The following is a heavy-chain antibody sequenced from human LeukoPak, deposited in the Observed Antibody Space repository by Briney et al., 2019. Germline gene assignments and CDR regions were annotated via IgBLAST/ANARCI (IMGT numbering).Heavy chain of an antibody. CDR2: INPNSGGT. D-gene: IGHD4/OR15-4a*01. CDR3: ARGHYGGNPYYFDY. Sequence: ASVTVSCKASGHTFTGYYMHWVRQAPAQGLEWMGRINPNSGGTNYAQKFQGRVTMTRDTSISTAYMELSRLRSDDTAVYYCARGHYGGNPYYFDYWGQGTLVTVSS. J-gene: IGHJ4*02. CDR1: GHTFTGYY. V-gene: IGHV1-2*06.